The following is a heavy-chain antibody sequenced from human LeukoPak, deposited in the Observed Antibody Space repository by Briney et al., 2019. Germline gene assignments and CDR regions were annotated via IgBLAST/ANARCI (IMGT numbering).Heavy chain of an antibody. Sequence: GGTLRLTCVVSGSGVNVYSTTWGRQAPGPGLEWVSIIHSDRTTYYADSVRGRFTFSRDNAKNTLYLQMSNLRAEDTAMYYCARVRSGSFDYWGQGTLVTVSS. D-gene: IGHD3-10*01. V-gene: IGHV3-53*01. CDR2: IHSDRTT. CDR3: ARVRSGSFDY. CDR1: GSGVNVYS. J-gene: IGHJ4*02.